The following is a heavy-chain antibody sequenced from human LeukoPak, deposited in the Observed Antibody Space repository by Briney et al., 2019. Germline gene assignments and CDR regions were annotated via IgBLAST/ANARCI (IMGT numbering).Heavy chain of an antibody. D-gene: IGHD6-13*01. CDR2: IIPIFGTA. CDR3: ARGGAAAGHFDY. Sequence: ASVKVSCKASGGTFSSYAISWVRQAPGQGLEWMGGIIPIFGTANYAQKFQGRVTITTDESTSTAYMELSSLRSEDTAVYYCARGGAAAGHFDYWGQGTLVTVSS. CDR1: GGTFSSYA. V-gene: IGHV1-69*05. J-gene: IGHJ4*02.